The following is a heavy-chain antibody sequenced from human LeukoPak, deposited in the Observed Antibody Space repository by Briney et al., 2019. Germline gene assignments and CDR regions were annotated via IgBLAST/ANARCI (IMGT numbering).Heavy chain of an antibody. J-gene: IGHJ6*02. CDR3: ARGSSGYYHYYCYYGMDV. V-gene: IGHV4-34*01. Sequence: PSETLSLTCAVYGGSFSGYYWSWIRQPPGKGLEWIGEINHSGSTNYNPSLKSRVTISVDTSKNQFSLKLSSVTAADTAVYYCARGSSGYYHYYCYYGMDVWGQGTTVTVSS. CDR2: INHSGST. D-gene: IGHD3-22*01. CDR1: GGSFSGYY.